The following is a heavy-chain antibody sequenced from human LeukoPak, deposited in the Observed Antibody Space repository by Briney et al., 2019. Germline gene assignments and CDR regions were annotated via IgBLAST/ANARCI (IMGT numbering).Heavy chain of an antibody. V-gene: IGHV3-30*02. CDR3: AKEGQYQLLKGFIDY. J-gene: IGHJ4*02. CDR1: GFTFSSYG. Sequence: GGSLRLSCAASGFTFSSYGMHWVRQAPGKGLEWVAFIRYDGSNKYYADSVKGRFTISRDNSKNTLYLQMNSLRAEDTAVYYCAKEGQYQLLKGFIDYWGQGTLVTVSS. CDR2: IRYDGSNK. D-gene: IGHD2-2*01.